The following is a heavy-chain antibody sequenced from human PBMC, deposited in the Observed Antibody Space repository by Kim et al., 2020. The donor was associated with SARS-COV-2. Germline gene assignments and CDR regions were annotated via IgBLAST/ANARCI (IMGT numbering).Heavy chain of an antibody. D-gene: IGHD3-10*01. CDR2: IYSGGST. CDR1: GLTVSNSF. CDR3: AGYTDYYGSGTHAWFDP. J-gene: IGHJ5*02. Sequence: GGSLRLSCAASGLTVSNSFMSWVRQVPGKGLECVSPIYSGGSTYYADSVAGRFTVSRDGSKNTLYLQMNSLRAEDTAVYYCAGYTDYYGSGTHAWFDPWGQGTLVTVSS. V-gene: IGHV3-53*01.